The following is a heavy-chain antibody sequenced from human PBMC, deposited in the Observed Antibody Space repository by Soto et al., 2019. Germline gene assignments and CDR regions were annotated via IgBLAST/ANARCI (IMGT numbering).Heavy chain of an antibody. Sequence: PSETLSLTCAVYGGSSSGYYWSWIRQPPGKGLEWIGEINHSGSTKYNPSPKSRVTISVDTSKSQFSLKLSSVTAADTAVYYCQVSFRRFAYYYGMDVWGQGTTVTVSS. CDR2: INHSGST. CDR1: GGSSSGYY. J-gene: IGHJ6*02. CDR3: QVSFRRFAYYYGMDV. V-gene: IGHV4-34*01. D-gene: IGHD3-16*01.